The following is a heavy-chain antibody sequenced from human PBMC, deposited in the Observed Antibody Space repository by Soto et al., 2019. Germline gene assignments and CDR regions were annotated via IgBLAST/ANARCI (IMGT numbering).Heavy chain of an antibody. J-gene: IGHJ4*02. V-gene: IGHV3-23*01. CDR1: GFTFSSYA. CDR2: ISGSGGST. Sequence: EVQLLESGGGLVQPGGSLRLSCAASGFTFSSYAMRWVRQAPVKGLEWVSAISGSGGSTYYADSVKGRFTISRDNSKNTLYLQMNSLRAEDTAVYYCARQGSGSYDDYWGQGTLVTVSS. D-gene: IGHD1-26*01. CDR3: ARQGSGSYDDY.